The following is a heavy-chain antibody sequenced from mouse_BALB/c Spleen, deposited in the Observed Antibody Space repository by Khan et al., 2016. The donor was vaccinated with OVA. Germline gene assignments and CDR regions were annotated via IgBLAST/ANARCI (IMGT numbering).Heavy chain of an antibody. Sequence: VQLQQSGTELVRPGALVNLSCKASGFNIKDYSIHWVQQRPEQGLEWIGWIDPENVNTIYDPNFRGKASITADTSSNTAYLQLSSLAAEDNAVYYCARSGYEAWFAYWGQGTLVTVSA. CDR2: IDPENVNT. CDR1: GFNIKDYS. D-gene: IGHD3-1*01. J-gene: IGHJ3*01. CDR3: ARSGYEAWFAY. V-gene: IGHV14-1*02.